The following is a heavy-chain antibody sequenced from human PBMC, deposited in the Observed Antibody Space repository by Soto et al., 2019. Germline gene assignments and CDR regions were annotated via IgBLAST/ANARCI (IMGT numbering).Heavy chain of an antibody. CDR3: ARGGFEQQLVPLDY. Sequence: EVQLVESGGGLVQPGGSLRLSCAASGFTFSSYWMHWVRQVPGKGLVWVSRINSDGSSTSYADSVKGRFTISRDNAKNMLYLQMNSLWAEETALYYCARGGFEQQLVPLDYWGQGTLVTVSS. J-gene: IGHJ4*02. CDR2: INSDGSST. V-gene: IGHV3-74*01. D-gene: IGHD6-13*01. CDR1: GFTFSSYW.